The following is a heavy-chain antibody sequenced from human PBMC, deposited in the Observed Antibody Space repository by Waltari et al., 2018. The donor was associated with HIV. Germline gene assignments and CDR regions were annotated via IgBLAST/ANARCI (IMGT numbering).Heavy chain of an antibody. CDR2: ISYRGST. Sequence: QVQLQESGPGLVKPSETLSLTCTDSGGSVSSGSYYWSWIRQPPGKGLEWIGYISYRGSTNYNPSLKSRVTISVDTSKNQFSLKLSSVTAADTAVYYCARASYYYDNSGYSHFDYWGQGTLVTVSS. CDR1: GGSVSSGSYY. D-gene: IGHD3-22*01. J-gene: IGHJ4*02. V-gene: IGHV4-61*01. CDR3: ARASYYYDNSGYSHFDY.